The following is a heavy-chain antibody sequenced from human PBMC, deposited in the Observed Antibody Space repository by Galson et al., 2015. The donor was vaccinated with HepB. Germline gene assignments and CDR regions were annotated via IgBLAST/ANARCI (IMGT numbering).Heavy chain of an antibody. J-gene: IGHJ6*02. D-gene: IGHD6-19*01. Sequence: SLRLSCAASGFTFSSYGMHWVRQAPGKGLEWVAVISYDGSNKYYADSVKGRFTISRDNSKNTLYLQMNSLRAEDTAVYYCAAQPSDSGWYEYYYYYYGMDVWGQGTTVTVSS. CDR1: GFTFSSYG. V-gene: IGHV3-30*03. CDR2: ISYDGSNK. CDR3: AAQPSDSGWYEYYYYYYGMDV.